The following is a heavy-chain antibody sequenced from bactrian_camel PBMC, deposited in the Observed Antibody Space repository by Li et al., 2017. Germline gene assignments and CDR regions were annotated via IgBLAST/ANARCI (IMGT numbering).Heavy chain of an antibody. CDR2: IYADLGTT. J-gene: IGHJ6*01. V-gene: IGHV3S1*01. CDR1: GYGRNSYC. CDR3: AAAATWRDCRGSSADFPY. D-gene: IGHD1*01. Sequence: HVQLVESGGGSVQAGGSLRLSRSASGYGRNSYCRAWFRQAPGQEREAVACIYADLGTTYYADSVKGRFTISQDNAANTLNLQMNSLKPEDTAKYYCAAAATWRDCRGSSADFPYSGQGTQVT.